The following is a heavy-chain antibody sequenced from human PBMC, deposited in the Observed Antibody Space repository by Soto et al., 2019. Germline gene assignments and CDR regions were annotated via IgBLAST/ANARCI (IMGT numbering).Heavy chain of an antibody. CDR2: ISSGSNTI. CDR3: DADRRSIHRGRFDY. CDR1: GFTFSAFS. V-gene: IGHV3-48*01. J-gene: IGHJ4*02. D-gene: IGHD3-16*01. Sequence: GGSLRLSCAASGFTFSAFSMNWVRQAPGKGLEWVSYISSGSNTIYYADSVRGRFTISRDNAKNSLYLQMDSLRAEDTAVYYCDADRRSIHRGRFDYWGQGTLVTVSS.